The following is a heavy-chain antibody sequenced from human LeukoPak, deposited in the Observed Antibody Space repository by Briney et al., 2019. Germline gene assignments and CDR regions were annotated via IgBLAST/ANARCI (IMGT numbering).Heavy chain of an antibody. V-gene: IGHV1-2*02. CDR1: GYKFISHY. Sequence: ASVRVSCEASGYKFISHYLQWVRQAPGLGPEWMGWINPNSGGTNYAQKFQGRVTMTRDTSISTAYMELSRLRSDDTAVYYCARDPLGVVVVAATFDYWGQGTLVTVSS. CDR2: INPNSGGT. CDR3: ARDPLGVVVVAATFDY. J-gene: IGHJ4*02. D-gene: IGHD2-15*01.